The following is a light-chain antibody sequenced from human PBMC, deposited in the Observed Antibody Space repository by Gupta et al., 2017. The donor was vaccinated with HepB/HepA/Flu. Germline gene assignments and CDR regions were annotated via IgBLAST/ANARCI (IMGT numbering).Light chain of an antibody. CDR2: LTS. CDR3: MQDLRTPT. CDR1: QSLLHSDGYIH. Sequence: DIVMTQSPLSLSVTPGEPASISCRSSQSLLHSDGYIHLDWYLQKPGQSPQVLIYLTSDRASGVTDRFSGSGSGTDFTLKSSRVEAEDVGVYYCMQDLRTPTFGGGTKVEIK. V-gene: IGKV2-28*01. J-gene: IGKJ4*01.